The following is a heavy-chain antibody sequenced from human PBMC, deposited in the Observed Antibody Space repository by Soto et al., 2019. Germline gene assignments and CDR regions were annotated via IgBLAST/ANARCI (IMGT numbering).Heavy chain of an antibody. J-gene: IGHJ4*02. D-gene: IGHD3-16*01. V-gene: IGHV4-39*01. CDR1: GGSINMSHYF. Sequence: PSETLSLTCTVSGGSINMSHYFWGWIRQAPGKGLEWIASILYTGTTSYTSSLKSRVVISVDTSKNQLSLELNSVTAADTAVYYCARLGWGNGDSDYWGQGTLVTVSS. CDR2: ILYTGTT. CDR3: ARLGWGNGDSDY.